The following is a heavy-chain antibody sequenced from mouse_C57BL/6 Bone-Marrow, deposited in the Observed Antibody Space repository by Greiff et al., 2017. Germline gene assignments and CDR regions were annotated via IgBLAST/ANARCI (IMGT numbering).Heavy chain of an antibody. Sequence: DVMLVVSGGGLVKPGGSLKLSCAASGFTFSDYGMHWVRQAPEKGLEWVAYISSGSSTIYYADTVKGRFTISRDNAKNTLFLQMTSLRSEDTAMYYCARRRGPRAYWGQGTLVTVSA. J-gene: IGHJ3*01. CDR2: ISSGSSTI. CDR1: GFTFSDYG. CDR3: ARRRGPRAY. V-gene: IGHV5-17*01.